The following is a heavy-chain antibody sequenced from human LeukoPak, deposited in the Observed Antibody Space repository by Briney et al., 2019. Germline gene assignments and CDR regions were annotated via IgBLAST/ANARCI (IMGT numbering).Heavy chain of an antibody. CDR1: GFTFSSYA. J-gene: IGHJ4*02. CDR3: AKDLDLNYYDSSGPNYGDY. Sequence: GGSLRLSCAASGFTFSSYAMSWVRQAPGKGLECVSAISGSGGSTYYADSVKGRFTISRDNSKNTLYLQMNSLRAEDTAVYYCAKDLDLNYYDSSGPNYGDYWGQGTLVTVSS. CDR2: ISGSGGST. V-gene: IGHV3-23*01. D-gene: IGHD3-22*01.